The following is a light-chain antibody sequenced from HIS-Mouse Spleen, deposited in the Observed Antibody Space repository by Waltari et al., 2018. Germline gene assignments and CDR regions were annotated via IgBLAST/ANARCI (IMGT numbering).Light chain of an antibody. Sequence: SYELSQLPSVSVSPGQTARITCSGDALPKKYAYWYQQKSGKAPVLVIYEDSKRPSGIPGRFSGSSSGKMATLTISGAQVEDEADYYCYSTDSSGNHRVFGGGTKLTVL. CDR3: YSTDSSGNHRV. J-gene: IGLJ2*01. CDR1: ALPKKY. CDR2: EDS. V-gene: IGLV3-10*01.